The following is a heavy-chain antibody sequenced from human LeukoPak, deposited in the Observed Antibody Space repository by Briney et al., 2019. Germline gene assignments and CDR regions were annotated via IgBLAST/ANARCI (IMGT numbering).Heavy chain of an antibody. CDR3: VKGAHLPELYYYYYYGMDV. D-gene: IGHD1-14*01. J-gene: IGHJ6*02. V-gene: IGHV3-53*05. Sequence: GGSLRLSCAASGFTVSSNYMSWVCQAPGKGLEWVSVIYSGGSTYYADSVKGRFTISRDNSKNTLYLQMSSLRAEDTAAYYCVKGAHLPELYYYYYYGMDVWGQGTTVTVSS. CDR2: IYSGGST. CDR1: GFTVSSNY.